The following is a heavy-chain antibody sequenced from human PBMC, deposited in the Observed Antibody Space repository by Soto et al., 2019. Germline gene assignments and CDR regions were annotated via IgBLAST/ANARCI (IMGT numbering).Heavy chain of an antibody. CDR1: GDSCTSYW. CDR2: IDPSDSYT. D-gene: IGHD3-10*01. Sequence: SLNIGCKCAGDSCTSYWISWVGRMPGKGLEWMGRIDPSDSYTNYSPCFQGHVTISADKSISTAYLQWSSLKASDTAMYYCASLPPGGAGWFDPWGQGTLVTVS. J-gene: IGHJ5*02. CDR3: ASLPPGGAGWFDP. V-gene: IGHV5-10-1*01.